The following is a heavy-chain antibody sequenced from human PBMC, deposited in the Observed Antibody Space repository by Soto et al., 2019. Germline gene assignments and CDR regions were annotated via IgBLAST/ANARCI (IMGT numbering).Heavy chain of an antibody. D-gene: IGHD1-26*01. CDR2: IGPESGAT. Sequence: ASVKVSCKASGYTFTGHYIHWVRQAPEQGPEWMGEIGPESGATRYAQRFQGRVTMTRDMSITTVYMELNNLSPDDTAVYYCGRGRSGQIVVFYWGQGTPVTVS. CDR1: GYTFTGHY. V-gene: IGHV1-2*02. J-gene: IGHJ4*02. CDR3: GRGRSGQIVVFY.